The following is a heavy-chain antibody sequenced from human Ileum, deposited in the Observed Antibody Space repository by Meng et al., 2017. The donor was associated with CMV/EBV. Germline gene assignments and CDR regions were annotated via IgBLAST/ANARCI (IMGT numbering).Heavy chain of an antibody. V-gene: IGHV1-18*04. Sequence: GGSLRLSCAASGYTFTGYYIHWVRQAPGQGLEWMGWISPYNGNTNYAPSFHARVTMTTDTSTFTAYMELKSLTSDDTAVYYCARNDYSHGMDVWGQGTTVTVSS. D-gene: IGHD4-11*01. CDR3: ARNDYSHGMDV. CDR1: GYTFTGYY. J-gene: IGHJ6*02. CDR2: ISPYNGNT.